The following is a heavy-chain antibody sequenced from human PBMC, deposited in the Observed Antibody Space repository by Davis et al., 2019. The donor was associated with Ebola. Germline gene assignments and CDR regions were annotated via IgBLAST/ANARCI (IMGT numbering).Heavy chain of an antibody. CDR2: IYSGGST. CDR1: GLTVSSNY. J-gene: IGHJ6*03. Sequence: PGGSLRLSCAASGLTVSSNYMSWVRQAPGKGLEWVSVIYSGGSTYYADSVKGRFTISRDNSKNTLYLQMNSLRAEDTAVYYCARTGTCSSTSCYPPNYYMDVWGKGTTVTVSS. V-gene: IGHV3-53*01. D-gene: IGHD2-2*01. CDR3: ARTGTCSSTSCYPPNYYMDV.